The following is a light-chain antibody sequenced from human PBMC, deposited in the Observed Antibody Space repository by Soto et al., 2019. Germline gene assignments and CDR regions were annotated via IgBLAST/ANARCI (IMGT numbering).Light chain of an antibody. V-gene: IGLV2-14*03. CDR2: DVN. J-gene: IGLJ1*01. Sequence: QSALTQPASVSGSPGQSITISCTGTSSDIGSFTFASWYQQHPGKVPKLMIFDVNRRPSGVSDRFSGSKSGNTASLTISGLQAEDEGDYYCSSYTSSRTHVFGSGTKVTVL. CDR1: SSDIGSFTF. CDR3: SSYTSSRTHV.